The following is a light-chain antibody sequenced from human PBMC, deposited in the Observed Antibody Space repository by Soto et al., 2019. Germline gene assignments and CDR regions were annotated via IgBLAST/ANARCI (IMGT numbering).Light chain of an antibody. Sequence: EIVLTQSPGTLSLSPGDRATFSCRASQSVSSDYVAWYQQKPGQTPNVLIYRASIRATGIPDRFSGSGSGTDFTLTISRLEPEDFAVYYCQQYGASPLTFGGGTKVEIK. CDR2: RAS. CDR1: QSVSSDY. CDR3: QQYGASPLT. J-gene: IGKJ4*01. V-gene: IGKV3-20*01.